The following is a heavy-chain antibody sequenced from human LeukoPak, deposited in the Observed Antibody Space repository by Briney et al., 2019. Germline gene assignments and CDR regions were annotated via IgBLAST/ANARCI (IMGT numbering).Heavy chain of an antibody. D-gene: IGHD3-16*01. J-gene: IGHJ4*02. CDR2: IIQDGSVT. CDR3: ATDDYRGLGY. Sequence: GGSLRLSRVTSGITFSNYYMHWVRQVPGEGLVWVSHIIQDGSVTSYADSVKGRFTISRDNAKNTVYLQLNNLRAEDTAVYYCATDDYRGLGYWGQGTLVAVSS. CDR1: GITFSNYY. V-gene: IGHV3-74*01.